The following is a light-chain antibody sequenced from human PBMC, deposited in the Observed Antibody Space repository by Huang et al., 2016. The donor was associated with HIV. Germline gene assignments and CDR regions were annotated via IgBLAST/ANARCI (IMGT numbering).Light chain of an antibody. CDR3: QQFGSSPPYS. J-gene: IGKJ2*03. CDR1: QTVTNNY. CDR2: GAA. V-gene: IGKV3-20*01. Sequence: IVLTQSPDTLSLSPGERATLPCRASQTVTNNYLAWYQQRHGQAPRLLMYGAATRATGVVERFSGSRAGTEFTSTISRLEPKDFVVYYCQQFGSSPPYSFGQGTKLEIK.